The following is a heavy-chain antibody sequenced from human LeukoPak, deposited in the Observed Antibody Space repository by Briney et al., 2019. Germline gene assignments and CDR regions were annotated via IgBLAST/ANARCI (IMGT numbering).Heavy chain of an antibody. Sequence: GGSLNLXCEAPGFPLGNYNLPGIPRAPGRGRGGVYSISSSGGIIYYADSVKGRFTISRDNAKNSLYLQMNSLRAEDTAVYYCARERLERRRAFDIWGQGTMVTVSS. J-gene: IGHJ3*02. CDR2: ISSSGGII. V-gene: IGHV3-11*04. CDR3: ARERLERRRAFDI. D-gene: IGHD1-1*01. CDR1: GFPLGNYN.